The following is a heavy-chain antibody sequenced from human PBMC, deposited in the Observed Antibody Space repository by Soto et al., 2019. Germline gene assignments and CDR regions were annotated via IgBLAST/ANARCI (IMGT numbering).Heavy chain of an antibody. CDR1: GASITSDNW. CDR2: IYHNGRT. Sequence: QVQLQESGPGLLKPSGTLSLTCLVSGASITSDNWWTWVRQSPEKGLEWIAEIYHNGRTNYNPSLKSRVSVSVDLSKNQFSLKVTSVTAAETAVYFCAAHAGKTYGPSDYWGPGKLVTVSS. CDR3: AAHAGKTYGPSDY. J-gene: IGHJ4*02. V-gene: IGHV4-4*02. D-gene: IGHD4-17*01.